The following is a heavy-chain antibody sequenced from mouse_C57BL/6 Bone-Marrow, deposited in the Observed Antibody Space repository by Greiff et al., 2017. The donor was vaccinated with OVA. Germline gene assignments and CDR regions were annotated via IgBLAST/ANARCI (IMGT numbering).Heavy chain of an antibody. CDR1: GYTFTSYW. CDR2: IDPSDSET. D-gene: IGHD2-3*01. Sequence: QVQLQQPGAELVRPGSSVKLSCKASGYTFTSYWMHWVKQRPIQGLEWIGNIDPSDSETHSNQKFKDKATLTVDKSSSTAYMQLSSLTSEDSAVYYCARRNDGYSGYFDDWGTGTTVTVSS. V-gene: IGHV1-52*01. CDR3: ARRNDGYSGYFDD. J-gene: IGHJ1*03.